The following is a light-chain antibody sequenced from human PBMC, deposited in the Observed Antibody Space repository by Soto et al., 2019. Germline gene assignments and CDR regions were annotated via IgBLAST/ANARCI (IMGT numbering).Light chain of an antibody. J-gene: IGKJ2*01. CDR1: QSVSSN. V-gene: IGKV3-15*01. CDR2: GAS. CDR3: QHYHDWPAYT. Sequence: EIVMTQSPATLSVSPGERATLSCRASQSVSSNLAWYQQKPGQAPRLLIYGASTRATGIPARFSGSGSGTEFTLTISSLQSEDFAVYYCQHYHDWPAYTFGQGTKLEIK.